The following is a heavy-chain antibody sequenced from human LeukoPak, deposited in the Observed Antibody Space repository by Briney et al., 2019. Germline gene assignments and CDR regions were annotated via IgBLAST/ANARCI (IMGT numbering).Heavy chain of an antibody. CDR1: GFTFSSYG. Sequence: GRSLRLSCAASGFTFSSYGMHWVRQAPGKGLEWVAVIWYDGGNKYYADSVKGRFTISRDNSKNTLYLQMNSLRAEDTAVYYCARDGNIAVAGHYYYYGMDVWGQGTTVTVSS. V-gene: IGHV3-33*01. J-gene: IGHJ6*02. D-gene: IGHD6-19*01. CDR3: ARDGNIAVAGHYYYYGMDV. CDR2: IWYDGGNK.